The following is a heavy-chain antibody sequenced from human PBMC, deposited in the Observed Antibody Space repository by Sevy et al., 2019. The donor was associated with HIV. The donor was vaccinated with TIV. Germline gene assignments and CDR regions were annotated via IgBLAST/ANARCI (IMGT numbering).Heavy chain of an antibody. V-gene: IGHV3-21*01. CDR1: GFTFSSYS. CDR3: ARDGDSSGWSWNYYYYYGMDV. Sequence: GGSLRLSCAASGFTFSSYSMNWVRQAPGKGLEWVSSISSSSSYIYYADSVKGRFTISRDNAKNSLYLQMNSLRAEDTAVYYCARDGDSSGWSWNYYYYYGMDVWGQGTTVTVSS. J-gene: IGHJ6*02. CDR2: ISSSSSYI. D-gene: IGHD6-19*01.